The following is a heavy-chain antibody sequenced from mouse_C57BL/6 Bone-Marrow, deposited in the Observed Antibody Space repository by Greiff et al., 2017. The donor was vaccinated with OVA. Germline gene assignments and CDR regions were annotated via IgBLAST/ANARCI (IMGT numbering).Heavy chain of an antibody. CDR1: GYSITSGYY. Sequence: ESGPGLVKPSQSLSLTCSVTGYSITSGYYWNWIRQFPGNKLEWMGYISYDGSNNYNPSLKNRISITLDTSKNQFFLKLNSVTTEDTATYYCARGPTVVARNWYFDVWGTGTTVTVSS. D-gene: IGHD1-1*01. CDR2: ISYDGSN. J-gene: IGHJ1*03. V-gene: IGHV3-6*01. CDR3: ARGPTVVARNWYFDV.